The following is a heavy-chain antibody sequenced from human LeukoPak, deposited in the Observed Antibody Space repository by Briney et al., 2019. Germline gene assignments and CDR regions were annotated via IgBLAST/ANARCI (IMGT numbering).Heavy chain of an antibody. D-gene: IGHD3-10*01. CDR1: GFTVSSNY. Sequence: GGSLRLSCAASGFTVSSNYMSWVRQAPGKGLEWVSVIYSGGSTYYADSVKGRFTISRDNAKNSLYLQMNSLRAEDTAVYYCASDRVSYYGSGSYYSQNPFDIWGQGTMVTVSS. J-gene: IGHJ3*02. V-gene: IGHV3-66*01. CDR3: ASDRVSYYGSGSYYSQNPFDI. CDR2: IYSGGST.